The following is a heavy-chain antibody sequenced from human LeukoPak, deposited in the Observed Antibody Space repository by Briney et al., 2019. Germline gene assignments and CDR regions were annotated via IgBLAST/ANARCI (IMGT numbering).Heavy chain of an antibody. J-gene: IGHJ3*02. CDR3: ARDLKDYGDYGDAFDI. Sequence: GGSLRLSCAASGFTFSSYGMHWVRQAPGKGGEGVAVIWYDGSNKYYADSVKGRFTISRDNSKKTVYLQMNSLRAEDTAVYYCARDLKDYGDYGDAFDIWGQGTMVTVSS. D-gene: IGHD4-17*01. CDR2: IWYDGSNK. CDR1: GFTFSSYG. V-gene: IGHV3-33*01.